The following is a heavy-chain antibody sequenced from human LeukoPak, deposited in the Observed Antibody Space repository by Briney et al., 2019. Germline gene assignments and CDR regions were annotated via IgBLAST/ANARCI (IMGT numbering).Heavy chain of an antibody. Sequence: ASVKVSCKASGGTFSSYAISWVRQAPGQGLEWKGRIIPIFGIANYAQKFQGRVTITADKSTSTAYMELSSLRSEDTAVYYCAELYYYDSSGYYYEYFQHWGQGTLVTVSS. CDR2: IIPIFGIA. CDR3: AELYYYDSSGYYYEYFQH. J-gene: IGHJ1*01. V-gene: IGHV1-69*04. CDR1: GGTFSSYA. D-gene: IGHD3-22*01.